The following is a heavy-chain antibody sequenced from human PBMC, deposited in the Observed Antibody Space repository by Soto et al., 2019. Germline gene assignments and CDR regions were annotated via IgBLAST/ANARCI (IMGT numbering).Heavy chain of an antibody. Sequence: PGGSLRLSCAASGFTFSTHSMNWVRQAPGKGLEWISYITSSSGTMYADSVKGRFTISRDNAKNSLYLQMNSLSAEDTAVYFCVGEVGFQLIYWGQGNLVTVSS. CDR3: VGEVGFQLIY. V-gene: IGHV3-48*01. J-gene: IGHJ4*02. CDR1: GFTFSTHS. D-gene: IGHD2-2*01. CDR2: ITSSSGT.